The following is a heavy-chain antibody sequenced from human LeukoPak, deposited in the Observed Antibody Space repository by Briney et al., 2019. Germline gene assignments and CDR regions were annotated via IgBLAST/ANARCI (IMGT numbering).Heavy chain of an antibody. V-gene: IGHV3-33*08. Sequence: AGRSLRLSCAASGFTFDDYAMPWVRQAPGKGLEWVAVIWYDGSNKYYADSVKGRFTISRDNSKNTLYLQMNSLRAEDTAVYYCARDPTMGIGSYYFDYWGQGTLVTVSS. D-gene: IGHD6-13*01. CDR1: GFTFDDYA. CDR2: IWYDGSNK. CDR3: ARDPTMGIGSYYFDY. J-gene: IGHJ4*02.